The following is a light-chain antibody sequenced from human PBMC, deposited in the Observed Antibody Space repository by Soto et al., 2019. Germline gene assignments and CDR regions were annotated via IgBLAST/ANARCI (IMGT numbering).Light chain of an antibody. J-gene: IGKJ5*01. CDR2: GAS. V-gene: IGKV3-20*01. CDR3: QQYGGSPIT. CDR1: QSVSSN. Sequence: EIVMTQSPATLSVSPGERATLSCRASQSVSSNLAWYQQKPGQAPRLLISGASSRATGIPDRFSRSGSGTDFTLTISRLEPEDFAVYYCQQYGGSPITFGLGTRLEIK.